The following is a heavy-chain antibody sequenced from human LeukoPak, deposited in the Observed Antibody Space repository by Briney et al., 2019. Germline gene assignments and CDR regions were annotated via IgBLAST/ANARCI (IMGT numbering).Heavy chain of an antibody. V-gene: IGHV3-20*04. D-gene: IGHD1-14*01. J-gene: IGHJ3*02. CDR3: ARAPAGTYAFDI. CDR2: INWNGGNT. Sequence: GGSLRLSCAASGFTFDDYGMSWVRQAPGKGLEWVSGINWNGGNTGYADSVKGRFTISRDNAKNSLYLQMNSLRAEDTALYYCARAPAGTYAFDIWGQGTMVTVSS. CDR1: GFTFDDYG.